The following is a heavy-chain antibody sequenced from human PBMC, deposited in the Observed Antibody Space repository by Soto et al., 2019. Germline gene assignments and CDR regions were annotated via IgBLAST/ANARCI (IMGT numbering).Heavy chain of an antibody. CDR2: IIPILGIA. CDR3: ARDQGYCSGGNDDFDI. D-gene: IGHD2-15*01. CDR1: GGTFSSYT. J-gene: IGHJ3*02. V-gene: IGHV1-69*02. Sequence: SVKVSCKASGGTFSSYTISWVRQAPGQGLEWMGRIIPILGIANYAQKFQGRVTITADKSTSTAYMELSSLRSEDTAVYYCARDQGYCSGGNDDFDIWGQGTLVTVAS.